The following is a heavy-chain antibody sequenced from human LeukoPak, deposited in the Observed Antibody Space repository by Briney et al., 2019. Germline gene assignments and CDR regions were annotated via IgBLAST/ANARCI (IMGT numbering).Heavy chain of an antibody. CDR2: INSDSGFT. CDR3: ARNFDMKGFDP. J-gene: IGHJ5*02. V-gene: IGHV1-2*02. Sequence: GASVKVSCKASGYTFTGYYMNWVRQAPGQGLEWMGCINSDSGFTKYAQKFQGRVTMTRDTSITTVYMDLTRLTSDDTAVYYCARNFDMKGFDPWGQGTLVTVSS. D-gene: IGHD3-9*01. CDR1: GYTFTGYY.